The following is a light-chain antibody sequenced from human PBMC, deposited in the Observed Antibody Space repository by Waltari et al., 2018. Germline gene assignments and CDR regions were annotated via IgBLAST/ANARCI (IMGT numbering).Light chain of an antibody. CDR1: QSVRNF. Sequence: DIQMTQSPSSLSASVGDRVTITCRSSQSVRNFLNWYQQEPGKAPKLLIYATSSLQTGVPSRVSGRGSGTDFTLSISSLQPEDFAIYFCQQGYMTPRTFGQGTKVEIK. CDR2: ATS. V-gene: IGKV1-39*01. J-gene: IGKJ1*01. CDR3: QQGYMTPRT.